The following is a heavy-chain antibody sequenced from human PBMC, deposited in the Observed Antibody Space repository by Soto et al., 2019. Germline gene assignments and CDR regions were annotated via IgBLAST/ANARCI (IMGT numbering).Heavy chain of an antibody. J-gene: IGHJ6*02. Sequence: GGSLRLSCAASGFTFSSYDMHWVRQATGKGLEWVSAIGTAGDTYYPGSVKGRFTISRENAKNSLYLQMNSLRAGDTAVYYCARRPTAGATLGYYYYGMDVWGQGTTVTVS. CDR2: IGTAGDT. CDR3: ARRPTAGATLGYYYYGMDV. V-gene: IGHV3-13*01. CDR1: GFTFSSYD. D-gene: IGHD3-16*01.